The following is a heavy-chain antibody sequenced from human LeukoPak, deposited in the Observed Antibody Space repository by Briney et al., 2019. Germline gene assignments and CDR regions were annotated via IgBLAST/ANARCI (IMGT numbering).Heavy chain of an antibody. CDR3: ARRYDYYDY. Sequence: PSVTLSLTCTVSGGSISSSSYYWGWIRQPPGKGLEWIGSIYYSGSTYYNPSLKSRVTISVDTSKNQFSLKLSPVTAADTAVYYCARRYDYYDYWGQGTLVTVSS. CDR1: GGSISSSSYY. V-gene: IGHV4-39*07. J-gene: IGHJ4*02. CDR2: IYYSGST. D-gene: IGHD5-18*01.